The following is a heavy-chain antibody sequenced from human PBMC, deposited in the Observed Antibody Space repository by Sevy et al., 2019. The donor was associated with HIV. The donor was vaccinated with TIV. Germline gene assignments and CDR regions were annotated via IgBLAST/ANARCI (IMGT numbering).Heavy chain of an antibody. J-gene: IGHJ4*02. D-gene: IGHD3-10*01. CDR2: IYYTGST. Sequence: SETLSLTCTVSGGSISGYYWSWIRQPPGKGLEWIGYIYYTGSTNYNPSLKSRVTISLDTSKNQFSRKLSSVTAADTAVYYCARGGFGELSSYWGQGTLVTVSS. V-gene: IGHV4-59*01. CDR3: ARGGFGELSSY. CDR1: GGSISGYY.